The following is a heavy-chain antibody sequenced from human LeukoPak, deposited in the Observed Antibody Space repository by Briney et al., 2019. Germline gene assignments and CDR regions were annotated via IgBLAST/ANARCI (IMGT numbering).Heavy chain of an antibody. V-gene: IGHV3-23*01. CDR1: GFTFSSYA. CDR3: AKGEQWLAYYYNGMDV. Sequence: PGGSLRLSCAASGFTFSSYAMSWVRQAPGKGLEWVSAISGSGGSTYYADSVKGRFTISRDNSKNTLYLQMNSLRAEDTAVYYCAKGEQWLAYYYNGMDVWGQGTTVTVSS. CDR2: ISGSGGST. J-gene: IGHJ6*02. D-gene: IGHD6-19*01.